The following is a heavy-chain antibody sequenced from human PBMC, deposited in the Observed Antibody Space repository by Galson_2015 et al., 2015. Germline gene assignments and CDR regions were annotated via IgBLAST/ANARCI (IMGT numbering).Heavy chain of an antibody. V-gene: IGHV4-31*03. Sequence: TLSLTCTVSGGSISSGGYYWRWIRQHPGKGLEWIGYIYYSGSTYYNPSLKSRVTISVDTSKNQFSLKLSPVTAADTAVYYCETRLGGGQVDYWGQGTLVTVSS. CDR1: GGSISSGGYY. J-gene: IGHJ4*02. CDR2: IYYSGST. D-gene: IGHD7-27*01. CDR3: ETRLGGGQVDY.